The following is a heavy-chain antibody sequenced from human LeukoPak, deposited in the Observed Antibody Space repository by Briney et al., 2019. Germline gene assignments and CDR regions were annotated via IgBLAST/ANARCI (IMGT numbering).Heavy chain of an antibody. Sequence: PGGSLRLSCAASGFTFSSYWMHWVRQAPGKGLVWVSRINSDGSSTSYADSVKGRFTISRDNAKNSLYLQMNSLRAEDTAVYYCARDYDFWSQGYYMDVWGKGTTVTVSS. V-gene: IGHV3-74*01. CDR1: GFTFSSYW. D-gene: IGHD3-3*01. CDR3: ARDYDFWSQGYYMDV. CDR2: INSDGSST. J-gene: IGHJ6*03.